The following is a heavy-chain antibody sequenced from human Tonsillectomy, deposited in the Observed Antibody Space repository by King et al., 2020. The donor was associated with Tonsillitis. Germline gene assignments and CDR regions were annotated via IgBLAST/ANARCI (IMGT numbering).Heavy chain of an antibody. CDR3: AREFGSIAARRPMGGGDCYLY. J-gene: IGHJ4*02. CDR2: INPSGGST. Sequence: QLVQSGAEVKKPGASVKVSCKASGYTFTSYYMHWVRQAPGQGLEWMGIINPSGGSTSYAQKFQGRVTMTRDTSTSTVYMELSSLRSEDTAVYYCAREFGSIAARRPMGGGDCYLYWGQGTLVTVSS. V-gene: IGHV1-46*01. CDR1: GYTFTSYY. D-gene: IGHD6-6*01.